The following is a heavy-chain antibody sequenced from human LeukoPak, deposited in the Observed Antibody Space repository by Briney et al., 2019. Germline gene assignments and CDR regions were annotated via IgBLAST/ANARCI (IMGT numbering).Heavy chain of an antibody. D-gene: IGHD6-19*01. V-gene: IGHV1-2*02. CDR2: INPNSGGT. CDR3: ARDYKTTPYSGGWGCDY. J-gene: IGHJ4*02. Sequence: ASVKVSCKASGYTFTGQYMHWVRQAPGQGLEWMGWINPNSGGTNYAQKFQGRVTMTRDTSISTAYMELSRLRSDDTAVYYCARDYKTTPYSGGWGCDYWGQGTLVTVSS. CDR1: GYTFTGQY.